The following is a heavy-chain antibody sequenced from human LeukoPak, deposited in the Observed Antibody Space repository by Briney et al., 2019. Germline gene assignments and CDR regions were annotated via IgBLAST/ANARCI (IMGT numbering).Heavy chain of an antibody. CDR3: ARNKDYYGSGSPSGMDV. Sequence: PGGSLRLSCAASGFTFSSYGMHWVRQAPGKGLEWVAVISYDGNNKYYADSVKGRFTISRDNSKNTLYLQMNSLRAEDTAVYYCARNKDYYGSGSPSGMDVWGKGTTVTVSS. CDR1: GFTFSSYG. J-gene: IGHJ6*04. V-gene: IGHV3-30*03. CDR2: ISYDGNNK. D-gene: IGHD3-10*01.